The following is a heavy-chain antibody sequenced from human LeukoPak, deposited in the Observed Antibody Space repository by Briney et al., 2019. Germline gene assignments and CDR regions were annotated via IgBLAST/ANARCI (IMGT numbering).Heavy chain of an antibody. CDR1: GGSISSSSYY. Sequence: SETLSPTCTVSGGSISSSSYYWGWIRQPPGKGLEWIGSIYYSGSTYYNPSLKSRVTISVDTSKNQFSLKLSSVTAADTAVYYCARSIWSGYYTWFDPWGQGTLVTVSS. CDR2: IYYSGST. D-gene: IGHD3-3*01. J-gene: IGHJ5*02. CDR3: ARSIWSGYYTWFDP. V-gene: IGHV4-39*07.